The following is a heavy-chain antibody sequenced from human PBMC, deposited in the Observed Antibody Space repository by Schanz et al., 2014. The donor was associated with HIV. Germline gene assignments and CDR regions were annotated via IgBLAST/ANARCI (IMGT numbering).Heavy chain of an antibody. CDR1: GYSFTSNF. D-gene: IGHD2-2*01. V-gene: IGHV1-2*02. CDR3: ARSRFQLQWFDS. CDR2: IKPNDGGT. J-gene: IGHJ5*01. Sequence: QVQLVLSGAEVKRPGASVKVSCKASGYSFTSNFIHWIRQAPGQGLEWMGWIKPNDGGTKSAQKFLGRVTMTRDSSISTAYMELTRLTSDDTAVYYCARSRFQLQWFDSWGQGTLVTVSS.